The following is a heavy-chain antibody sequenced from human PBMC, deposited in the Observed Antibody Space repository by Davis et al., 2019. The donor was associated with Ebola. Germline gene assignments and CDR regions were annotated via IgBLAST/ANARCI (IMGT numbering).Heavy chain of an antibody. CDR2: IRGSGGST. D-gene: IGHD3-16*01. Sequence: PGGSLRLSCAASGFTFSSYGMSWVRQAPGKGLEWVSAIRGSGGSTHYADSVNGRLTISRDNAKNLVYLQMNSLGAEYTAVYYCSKAYVWGSADYHYYGLDVWGKGTTVTVSS. CDR3: SKAYVWGSADYHYYGLDV. CDR1: GFTFSSYG. V-gene: IGHV3-23*01. J-gene: IGHJ6*04.